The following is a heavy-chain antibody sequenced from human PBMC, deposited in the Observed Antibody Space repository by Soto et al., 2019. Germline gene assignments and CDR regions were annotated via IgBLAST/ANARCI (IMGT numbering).Heavy chain of an antibody. Sequence: GGSLRLSCAASGFNFNSYRVSWVRQAPGKGLEWLACVEEDGSDKYYADSVKGRFTISRDNSKNTLYLQMNSLRAEDTAVYYCAKPSTDSNFDYWGQGTLVTVSS. V-gene: IGHV3-30*02. CDR1: GFNFNSYR. CDR2: VEEDGSDK. J-gene: IGHJ4*02. CDR3: AKPSTDSNFDY.